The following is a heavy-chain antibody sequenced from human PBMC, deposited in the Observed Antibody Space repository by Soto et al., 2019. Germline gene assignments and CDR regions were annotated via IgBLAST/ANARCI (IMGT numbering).Heavy chain of an antibody. Sequence: EVQLLESGGGLVQPGGSLRLSCAASGFTFSNYAVTWVRQAPGKGLEWVSTISGSGGSTYYADSVKGRFTISRDNSTNRLDLQMNSLRAEGTAVYYCAKDQGSSCFGIDYWGQGTLVTVSS. CDR2: ISGSGGST. CDR1: GFTFSNYA. D-gene: IGHD6-13*01. J-gene: IGHJ4*02. V-gene: IGHV3-23*01. CDR3: AKDQGSSCFGIDY.